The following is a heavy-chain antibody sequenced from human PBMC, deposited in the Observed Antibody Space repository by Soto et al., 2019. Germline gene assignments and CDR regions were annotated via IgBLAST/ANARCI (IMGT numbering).Heavy chain of an antibody. V-gene: IGHV2-5*02. CDR3: ARLTRGVYDLDRLWEKFDY. CDR1: WFSPSTNGMG. D-gene: IGHD5-12*01. Sequence: FGATLVKPAQTLTLNCPFSWFSPSTNGMGVGWIPQSPGKALEVLALIYWDDDKRYSPSLRRRLTITQDTPKTQVDLTMTNMDPVDTATYYCARLTRGVYDLDRLWEKFDYWGQGTVVTVSS. J-gene: IGHJ4*02. CDR2: IYWDDDK.